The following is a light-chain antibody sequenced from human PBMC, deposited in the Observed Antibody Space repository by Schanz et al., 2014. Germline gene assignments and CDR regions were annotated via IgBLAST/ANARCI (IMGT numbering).Light chain of an antibody. CDR1: ESVSRY. Sequence: EIVLTQSPATLSLSPGERATLSCRASESVSRYLAWFQQKPGQAPRLLIYDASHRATGIPARFSGSGSGTDFTLTISSLEPEDFAVYYCQQRSNWPWTFGQGAKVEIK. J-gene: IGKJ1*01. CDR3: QQRSNWPWT. V-gene: IGKV3-11*01. CDR2: DAS.